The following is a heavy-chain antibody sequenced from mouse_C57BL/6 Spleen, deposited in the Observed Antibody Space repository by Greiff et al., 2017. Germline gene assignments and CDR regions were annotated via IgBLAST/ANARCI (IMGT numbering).Heavy chain of an antibody. CDR2: ILPGSGST. CDR1: GYTFTGYW. J-gene: IGHJ3*01. D-gene: IGHD2-10*01. V-gene: IGHV1-9*01. Sequence: VQLQESGAELMKPGASVKLSCKATGYTFTGYWIEWVKQRPGHGLEWIGEILPGSGSTNYNEKFKGKATFPADTSSNTAYMQLSSLTTEDSAIYYCATYYGPAWFAYWGQGTLVTVSA. CDR3: ATYYGPAWFAY.